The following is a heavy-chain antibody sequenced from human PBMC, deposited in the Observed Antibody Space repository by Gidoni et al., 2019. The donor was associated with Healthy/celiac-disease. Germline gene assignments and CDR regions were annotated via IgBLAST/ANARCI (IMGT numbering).Heavy chain of an antibody. CDR3: ARDHFLDPEDSGSYYGDY. CDR1: AFTFSSYC. D-gene: IGHD1-26*01. Sequence: EVQLVESGGGLVQPGASLRLSCAASAFTFSSYCLSWVRQAPGKGLEWVANIKQDGSEKYYVDSVKGRFTISRDNAKNSLYLQMNSLRAEDTAVYYCARDHFLDPEDSGSYYGDYWGQGTLVTVSS. CDR2: IKQDGSEK. V-gene: IGHV3-7*01. J-gene: IGHJ4*02.